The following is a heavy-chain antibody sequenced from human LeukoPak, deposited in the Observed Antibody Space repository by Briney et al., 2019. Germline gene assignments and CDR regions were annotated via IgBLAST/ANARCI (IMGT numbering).Heavy chain of an antibody. CDR1: GGSFSGYY. CDR3: ARGRIGFGEFLSYYFDY. CDR2: INHSGST. Sequence: SETLSLTCAVYGGSFSGYYWSWIRQPPGKGLEWIGEINHSGSTNYNPSLKSRVTISVDTSKNQFSLKLSSVTAAATAVYYCARGRIGFGEFLSYYFDYWSQGTLVTVSS. V-gene: IGHV4-34*01. D-gene: IGHD3-10*01. J-gene: IGHJ4*02.